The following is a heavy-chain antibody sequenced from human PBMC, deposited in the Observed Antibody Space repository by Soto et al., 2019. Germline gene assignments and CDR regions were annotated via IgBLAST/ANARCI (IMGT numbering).Heavy chain of an antibody. CDR1: GFTFSGSA. J-gene: IGHJ4*02. V-gene: IGHV3-73*02. CDR2: IRSKANSYAT. Sequence: EVQLVESGGGLVQPGGSLKLSCAASGFTFSGSAMHWVRQASGKGLEWVGRIRSKANSYATAYAASVTGRFTISRDDSKNTAYLHMNSLKTEDTAVYYCTMGLLWFGAYWGQGTLVTVSS. D-gene: IGHD3-10*01. CDR3: TMGLLWFGAY.